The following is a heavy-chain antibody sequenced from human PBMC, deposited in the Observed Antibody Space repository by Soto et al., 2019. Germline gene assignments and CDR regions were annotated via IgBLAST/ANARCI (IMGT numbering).Heavy chain of an antibody. D-gene: IGHD2-8*01. J-gene: IGHJ6*02. CDR2: IYYSGST. CDR3: AREGGYCTNGVCYIGMDV. CDR1: GGSISSSSYY. V-gene: IGHV4-39*01. Sequence: SETLSLTCTVSGGSISSSSYYWGWIRQPPGKGLEWIGSIYYSGSTYYNPSLKSRVTISVDTSKNQFSLKLSSVTAADTAVYYCAREGGYCTNGVCYIGMDVWGQGTTVT.